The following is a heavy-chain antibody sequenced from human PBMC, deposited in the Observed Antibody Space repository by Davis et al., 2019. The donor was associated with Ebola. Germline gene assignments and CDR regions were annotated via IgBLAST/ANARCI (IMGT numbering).Heavy chain of an antibody. Sequence: SEPLSLTCPVPGGPISGYYWSWIRQSPGKGMEWIGYVHYSGSTYYNPSLMRRDTILVDTSKNQFSLKLTSVTAADTAVYYCARDHCGGGCFSGNWFDPWGQGTLVTVSS. J-gene: IGHJ5*02. V-gene: IGHV4-59*01. CDR3: ARDHCGGGCFSGNWFDP. CDR2: VHYSGST. D-gene: IGHD2-21*02. CDR1: GGPISGYY.